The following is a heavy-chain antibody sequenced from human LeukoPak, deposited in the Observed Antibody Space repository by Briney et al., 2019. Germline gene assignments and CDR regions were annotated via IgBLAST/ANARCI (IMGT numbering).Heavy chain of an antibody. Sequence: PGGSLRLSCAASGFTFSSCGMHWVRQAPGKGLEWVSFIRYDGSNKYYADSVKGRFTISRDNSKNTLYLQMNSLRAEDTAVYYCAKDRRRRGSSSSGRNYYYYYYMDVWGKGTTVTVSS. CDR1: GFTFSSCG. CDR3: AKDRRRRGSSSSGRNYYYYYYMDV. V-gene: IGHV3-30*02. J-gene: IGHJ6*03. D-gene: IGHD6-6*01. CDR2: IRYDGSNK.